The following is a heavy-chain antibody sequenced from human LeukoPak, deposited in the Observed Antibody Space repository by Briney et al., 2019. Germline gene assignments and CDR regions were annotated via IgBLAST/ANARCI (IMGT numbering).Heavy chain of an antibody. J-gene: IGHJ4*02. D-gene: IGHD5-18*01. Sequence: QPGGSLRLSCAASGFTFISYWMHWVRQAPGKGLVWVSRINGYGSSTGFADSVKGRFTISRDNAKNTLYLQMNSLRAEDTAVYYCARDAPGNTALDYWGQGTLVTVSS. CDR3: ARDAPGNTALDY. CDR2: INGYGSST. CDR1: GFTFISYW. V-gene: IGHV3-74*01.